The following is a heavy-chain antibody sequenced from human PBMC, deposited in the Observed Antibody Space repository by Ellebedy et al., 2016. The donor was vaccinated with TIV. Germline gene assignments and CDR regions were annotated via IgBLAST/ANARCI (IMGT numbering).Heavy chain of an antibody. CDR1: GFTFSSYA. J-gene: IGHJ4*02. Sequence: GESLKISCAASGFTFSSYAMSWVRQAPGKGLEWVSAISGSGGSTYYADSVKGRFTISRDNSKNTLYLQMNSLRAEDTAVYYCANSVGATGSSFDYWGQGTLVTVSS. CDR3: ANSVGATGSSFDY. D-gene: IGHD1-26*01. CDR2: ISGSGGST. V-gene: IGHV3-23*01.